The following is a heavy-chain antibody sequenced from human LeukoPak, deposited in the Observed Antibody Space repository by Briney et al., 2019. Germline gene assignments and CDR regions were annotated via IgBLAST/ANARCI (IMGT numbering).Heavy chain of an antibody. CDR1: GGSISSYY. CDR3: ARGWLGEGEWYFDY. Sequence: SETLSLTCTVSGGSISSYYWSWIRQPPGKGLEWIGYIYYSGSTNYNPSLKSRVTISVDRSKNQFSLKLSSVTAADTAVYYCARGWLGEGEWYFDYWGQGTLVTVSS. J-gene: IGHJ4*02. V-gene: IGHV4-59*12. D-gene: IGHD3-10*01. CDR2: IYYSGST.